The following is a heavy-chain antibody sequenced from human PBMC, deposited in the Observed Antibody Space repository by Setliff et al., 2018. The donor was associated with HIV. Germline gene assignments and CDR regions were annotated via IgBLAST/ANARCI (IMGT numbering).Heavy chain of an antibody. V-gene: IGHV1-18*01. Sequence: GASVKVSCKASGYTFNSYGITWVRQAPGQGLEWMGWISAYNGNTNYAQKLQGRVTMTTDTSTSTAYMELRSLRSDDTAVYYCAKGGYSSSWAPNWFDPWGQGTLVTVSS. CDR3: AKGGYSSSWAPNWFDP. J-gene: IGHJ5*02. CDR1: GYTFNSYG. CDR2: ISAYNGNT. D-gene: IGHD6-13*01.